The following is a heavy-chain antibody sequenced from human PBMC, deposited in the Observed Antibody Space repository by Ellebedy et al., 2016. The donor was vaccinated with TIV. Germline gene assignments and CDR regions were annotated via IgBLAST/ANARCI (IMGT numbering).Heavy chain of an antibody. Sequence: GESLKISXAASGFTFSDYYMSWIRQAPGKGLEWVSYISSSSSYTNYADSVKGRFTISRDNAKNSLYLQMNSLRAEDTAVYYCARSPRWPDYYGMDVWGQGTTVTVSS. CDR3: ARSPRWPDYYGMDV. J-gene: IGHJ6*02. V-gene: IGHV3-11*06. CDR1: GFTFSDYY. CDR2: ISSSSSYT. D-gene: IGHD4-23*01.